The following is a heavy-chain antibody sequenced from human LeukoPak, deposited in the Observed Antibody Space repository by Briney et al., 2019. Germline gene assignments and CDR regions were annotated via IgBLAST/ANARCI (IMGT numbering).Heavy chain of an antibody. CDR1: GYSISSGYY. CDR2: IYHSGST. CDR3: ARDNSVRDEAWWFNP. V-gene: IGHV4-38-2*02. D-gene: IGHD5-24*01. J-gene: IGHJ5*02. Sequence: SETLSLTCTVSGYSISSGYYWDWIRQSPGKGLEWIGSIYHSGSTYYNPSMKSRVTISVDTSKNQFSLKLNSVTAADTAVYYCARDNSVRDEAWWFNPWGQGTLVTVSS.